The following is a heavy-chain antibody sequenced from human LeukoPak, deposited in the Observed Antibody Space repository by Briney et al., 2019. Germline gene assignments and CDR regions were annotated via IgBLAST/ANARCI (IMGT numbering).Heavy chain of an antibody. CDR2: IIGSGGTT. CDR1: GFTFSSYT. D-gene: IGHD3-16*01. CDR3: AKDDRLLRFLH. J-gene: IGHJ4*02. V-gene: IGHV3-23*01. Sequence: HPGGSLRLSCAASGFTFSSYTMNWVRQAPGKGLEWVSGIIGSGGTTYYADSVKGRFTISRDNSKNTVYLQINNLRDEDTAVYYCAKDDRLLRFLHWGQGTLVTVSS.